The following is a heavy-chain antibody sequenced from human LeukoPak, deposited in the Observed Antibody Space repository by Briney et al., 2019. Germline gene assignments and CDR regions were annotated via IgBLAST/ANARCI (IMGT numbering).Heavy chain of an antibody. V-gene: IGHV3-53*04. CDR1: GFTLSSNY. CDR3: ARVGTTRVFDI. J-gene: IGHJ3*02. Sequence: GGSLRLSCAASGFTLSSNYMSWVRQAPGKGLEWVSVIYSGGSTYYADSVKGRFTISRHNSKNTLYLQMNSLRAEDTAVYYCARVGTTRVFDIWGQGTMVTVSS. D-gene: IGHD1-7*01. CDR2: IYSGGST.